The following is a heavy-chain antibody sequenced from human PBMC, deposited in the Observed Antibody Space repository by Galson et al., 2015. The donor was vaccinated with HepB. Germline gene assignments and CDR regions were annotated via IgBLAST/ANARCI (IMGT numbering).Heavy chain of an antibody. Sequence: SLRLSCAASGFPFSDFTMNWVRQAPGKGLEWISLISSSRSYIYYADSVKGRFTISRDNTKNPLYLLMNNLRAEDTAVYYCARDSLGGFGAHDYWGQGSLVTVSS. D-gene: IGHD5-12*01. J-gene: IGHJ4*02. CDR1: GFPFSDFT. CDR3: ARDSLGGFGAHDY. CDR2: ISSSRSYI. V-gene: IGHV3-21*01.